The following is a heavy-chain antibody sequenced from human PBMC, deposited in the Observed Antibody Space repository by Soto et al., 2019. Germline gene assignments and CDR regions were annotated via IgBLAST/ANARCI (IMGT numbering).Heavy chain of an antibody. J-gene: IGHJ6*02. CDR1: GFTFSSYW. D-gene: IGHD6-13*01. CDR2: IKQDGSEK. V-gene: IGHV3-7*01. CDR3: ARLEGSSWYAYYYYGMDV. Sequence: ESGGGLVQPGGSLRLSCAASGFTFSSYWMSWVRQAPGKGLEWVANIKQDGSEKYYVDSVKGRFTISRDNAKNSLYLQMNSLRAEDTAVYYCARLEGSSWYAYYYYGMDVWGQGTTVTVSS.